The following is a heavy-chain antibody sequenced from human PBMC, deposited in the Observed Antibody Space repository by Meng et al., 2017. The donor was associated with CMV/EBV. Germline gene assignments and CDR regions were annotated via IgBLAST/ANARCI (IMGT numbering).Heavy chain of an antibody. CDR2: FIPILGIA. CDR3: ARDPRRGYSYGG. Sequence: SVKVSCKASGGTFSSYAISWVRQAPGQGLEWMGGFIPILGIANYAQKFQGRVTITADKSTSTAYMELSSLRSEDTAVYYCARDPRRGYSYGGWGQGTLVTVSS. J-gene: IGHJ4*02. V-gene: IGHV1-69*10. D-gene: IGHD5-18*01. CDR1: GGTFSSYA.